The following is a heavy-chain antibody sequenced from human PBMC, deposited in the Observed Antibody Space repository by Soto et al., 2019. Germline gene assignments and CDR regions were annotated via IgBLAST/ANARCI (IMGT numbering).Heavy chain of an antibody. CDR3: ARGEYYGSGSPPPPGSLYYYYYYYMDV. D-gene: IGHD3-10*01. V-gene: IGHV4-59*01. CDR1: GGSISSYY. Sequence: SETLSLTCTVSGGSISSYYWSWIRQPPGKGLEWIGYIYYSGSTNYNPSLKSRGTIAVDTSKKQFSLKLSSVTAADTAVYYCARGEYYGSGSPPPPGSLYYYYYYYMDVWGKGTTVTVSS. CDR2: IYYSGST. J-gene: IGHJ6*03.